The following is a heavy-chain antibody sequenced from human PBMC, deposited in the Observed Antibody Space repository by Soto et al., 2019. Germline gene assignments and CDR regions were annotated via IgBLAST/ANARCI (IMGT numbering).Heavy chain of an antibody. Sequence: QVQLVQSGAEVKKPGASVKVSCKASGYTFTSYYMHWVRQAPGQGLEWMGIINPSGGSTSYAQKFQGRVTMTRDTSTSTVYMELSSLRSEDTAVYYCARGDAAARLYGEQGYWGQGTLVTVSS. CDR3: ARGDAAARLYGEQGY. J-gene: IGHJ4*02. CDR2: INPSGGST. D-gene: IGHD4-17*01. CDR1: GYTFTSYY. V-gene: IGHV1-46*01.